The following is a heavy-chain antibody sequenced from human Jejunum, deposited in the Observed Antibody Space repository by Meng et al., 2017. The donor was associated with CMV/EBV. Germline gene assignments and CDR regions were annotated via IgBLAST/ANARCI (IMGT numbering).Heavy chain of an antibody. CDR2: IKENGGEK. J-gene: IGHJ6*02. CDR3: ARGGVPYGMDV. CDR1: GFIFSTYW. V-gene: IGHV3-7*01. Sequence: AASGFIFSTYWMDWVRQAPGKGLEWVANIKENGGEKYYADSVKGRFTISRDNAKNSLYLQMNSLRVEDTAVYYCARGGVPYGMDVWGQGTTVTVSS. D-gene: IGHD2-8*01.